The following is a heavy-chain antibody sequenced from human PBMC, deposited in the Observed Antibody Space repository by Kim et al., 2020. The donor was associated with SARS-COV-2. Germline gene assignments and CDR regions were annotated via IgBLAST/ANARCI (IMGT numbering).Heavy chain of an antibody. Sequence: GGSLRLSCAASGFTFSSYAMHWVRQAPGKGLEWVAVISYDGSNKYYADSVKGRFTISRDNSKNTLYLQMNSLRAEDTAVYYCARDLRLADSSGYYTYFD. CDR1: GFTFSSYA. V-gene: IGHV3-30*04. CDR2: ISYDGSNK. J-gene: IGHJ4*01. CDR3: ARDLRLADSSGYYTYFD. D-gene: IGHD3-22*01.